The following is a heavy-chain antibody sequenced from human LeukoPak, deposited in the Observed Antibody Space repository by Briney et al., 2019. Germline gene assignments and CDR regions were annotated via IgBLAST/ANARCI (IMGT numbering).Heavy chain of an antibody. CDR3: ATDCTNGVCYTRSFDY. CDR1: GYTLTELS. CDR2: FDPEDGET. J-gene: IGHJ4*02. V-gene: IGHV1-24*01. Sequence: GASVKVSCKVSGYTLTELSMHWVRQAPGKGLEWMGGFDPEDGETIYAQKFQGRVTMTEDTYTDTAYMELSSLRSEDTAVYYCATDCTNGVCYTRSFDYWGQGTLVTVSS. D-gene: IGHD2-8*01.